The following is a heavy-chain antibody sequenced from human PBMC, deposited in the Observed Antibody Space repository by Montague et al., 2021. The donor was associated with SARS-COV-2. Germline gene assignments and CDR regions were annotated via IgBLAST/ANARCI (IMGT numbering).Heavy chain of an antibody. V-gene: IGHV4-38-2*02. CDR3: ARDCYDYGSGSYQRWFDP. D-gene: IGHD3-10*01. Sequence: SETLSLTCTVSGYFISSGYYWGWIRQPPGKGLEWIGSIYHSGSTXXNPSLKSRVTISVDTSKNQFSLKLSSVTAADTAVYYCARDCYDYGSGSYQRWFDPWGQGTLVTVSS. J-gene: IGHJ5*02. CDR1: GYFISSGYY. CDR2: IYHSGST.